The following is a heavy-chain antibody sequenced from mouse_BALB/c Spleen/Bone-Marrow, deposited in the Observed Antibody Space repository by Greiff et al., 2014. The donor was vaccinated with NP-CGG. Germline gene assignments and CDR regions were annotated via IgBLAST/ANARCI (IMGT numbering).Heavy chain of an antibody. CDR3: ARLRGYSQAWFAY. CDR2: IYPGSGNT. V-gene: IGHV1-63*01. CDR1: GYAFTNYW. Sequence: QVQLQQSGAELVRPGTSVKISCKASGYAFTNYWLGWVKQRPGHGLEWIGDIYPGSGNTYYNEKFKGKATLTADKSSSTAYMQLSSLTSEHSAVYFCARLRGYSQAWFAYWGQGTLVTVSA. D-gene: IGHD2-3*01. J-gene: IGHJ3*01.